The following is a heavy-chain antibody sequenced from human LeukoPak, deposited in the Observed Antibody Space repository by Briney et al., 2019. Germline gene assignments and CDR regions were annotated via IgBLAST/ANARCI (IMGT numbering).Heavy chain of an antibody. CDR1: GGTFSSYA. V-gene: IGHV1-69*04. Sequence: ASVKVSCKASGGTFSSYAISWVRQAPGQGLEWMGRIIPILGIANYAQKFQGRVTITADKSTSTAYMELSSLRSEDTAVYYCARERTDYYGSGSPSDPWDQGTLVTVSS. CDR3: ARERTDYYGSGSPSDP. J-gene: IGHJ5*02. D-gene: IGHD3-10*01. CDR2: IIPILGIA.